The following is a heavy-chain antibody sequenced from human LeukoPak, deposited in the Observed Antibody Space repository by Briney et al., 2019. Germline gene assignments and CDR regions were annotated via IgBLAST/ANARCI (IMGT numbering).Heavy chain of an antibody. CDR3: AKGYCSGGSCSTTPLYNWFDP. CDR1: GFTFDDYA. D-gene: IGHD2-15*01. CDR2: ISWNSGSI. Sequence: PGRSLRLSCAASGFTFDDYAMHWVRQAPGKGLEWVSGISWNSGSIGYADSVKGRFTISRDNAKNSLYLQMNSLRAEDTALYYCAKGYCSGGSCSTTPLYNWFDPWGQGTLVTVSS. J-gene: IGHJ5*02. V-gene: IGHV3-9*01.